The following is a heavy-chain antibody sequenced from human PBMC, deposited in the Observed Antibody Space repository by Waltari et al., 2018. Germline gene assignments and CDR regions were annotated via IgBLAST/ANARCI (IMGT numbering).Heavy chain of an antibody. J-gene: IGHJ4*02. D-gene: IGHD1-1*01. V-gene: IGHV3-48*03. CDR1: GFPFSSYE. CDR2: IRSSGSTI. Sequence: EVQLVESGGGLVQPGGSLRLSCAASGFPFSSYEMSWVRQAPGKGLEWVSYIRSSGSTIYYADSVKGRFTISRDNAKNSLYLQMNSLRDEDTAVYYCANRPTGKAYWGQGTLVTVSS. CDR3: ANRPTGKAY.